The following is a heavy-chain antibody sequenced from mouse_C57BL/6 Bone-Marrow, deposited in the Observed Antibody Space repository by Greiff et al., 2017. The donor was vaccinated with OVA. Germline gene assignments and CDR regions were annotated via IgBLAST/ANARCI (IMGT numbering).Heavy chain of an antibody. D-gene: IGHD2-1*01. Sequence: VQLQQSGAELVRPGASVTLSCKASGYTFTDYEMHWVKQTPVHGLEWIGAIDPETGGTAYNQKFKGKAILTADKSSSTAYMELRSLTSEDSAVYYCTREVLWSLLREFDYWGQGTTLTVSS. CDR2: IDPETGGT. V-gene: IGHV1-15*01. CDR1: GYTFTDYE. J-gene: IGHJ2*01. CDR3: TREVLWSLLREFDY.